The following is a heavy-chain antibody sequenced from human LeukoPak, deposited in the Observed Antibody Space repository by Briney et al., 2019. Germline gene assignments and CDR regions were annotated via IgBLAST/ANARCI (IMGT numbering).Heavy chain of an antibody. CDR1: GYTFNSYA. J-gene: IGHJ4*02. D-gene: IGHD2-2*02. Sequence: GGSLRLSCAASGYTFNSYAMSWVRQAPGKGLEWVSVICGSGGSTYYADSVKGRFTISRDISKNTLYLQMNGLRVDDTAVYYCATRRDTSCYTPVDYWGQGTLVTVSS. CDR3: ATRRDTSCYTPVDY. CDR2: ICGSGGST. V-gene: IGHV3-23*01.